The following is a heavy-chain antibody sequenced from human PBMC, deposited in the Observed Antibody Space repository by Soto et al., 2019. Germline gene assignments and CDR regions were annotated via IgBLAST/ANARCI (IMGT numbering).Heavy chain of an antibody. Sequence: EVHLLESGGDLVHPGGTLILSCVGSGYPFGDYAMRWVRQAPGKGLEWVSAIGPFEAHAPAYAASVKGRFTISRDNSSKILFLQMTNLRAGDTCVYYCARDAIPYNGRDDAFDLWGQGTVVTVSS. CDR2: IGPFEAHAP. CDR3: ARDAIPYNGRDDAFDL. CDR1: GYPFGDYA. V-gene: IGHV3-23*01. J-gene: IGHJ3*01. D-gene: IGHD2-8*01.